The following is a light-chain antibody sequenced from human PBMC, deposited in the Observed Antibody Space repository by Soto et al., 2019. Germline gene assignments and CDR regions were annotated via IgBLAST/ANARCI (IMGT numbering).Light chain of an antibody. J-gene: IGKJ1*01. Sequence: EIVFTQSPVTLSLSPGERATLSCRASQSVSSSYLAWYQQRPGQTPRLLIYGASSRATGIPDRFSGSGSGADFTLTIRRLEPEDIALYYCHQYGNSPQTFGQGTKVDIK. CDR2: GAS. V-gene: IGKV3-20*01. CDR1: QSVSSSY. CDR3: HQYGNSPQT.